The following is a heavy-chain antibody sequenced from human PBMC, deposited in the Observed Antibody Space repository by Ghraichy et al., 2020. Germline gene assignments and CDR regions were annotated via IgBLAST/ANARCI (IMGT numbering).Heavy chain of an antibody. Sequence: SETLSLTCAVYGGSFSGYSWSWIRQPPGKGLEWIGEINHIGSTNYNPSLKSRVNTSTDTSRSQFSLKLSSVTAADTAVYYCARGRHFDLLTGYFNPRVASDAFDIWGQGTMVTVSS. CDR1: GGSFSGYS. CDR3: ARGRHFDLLTGYFNPRVASDAFDI. V-gene: IGHV4-34*01. CDR2: INHIGST. D-gene: IGHD3-9*01. J-gene: IGHJ3*02.